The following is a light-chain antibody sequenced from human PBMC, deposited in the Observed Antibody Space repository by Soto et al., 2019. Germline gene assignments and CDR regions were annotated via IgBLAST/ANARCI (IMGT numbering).Light chain of an antibody. Sequence: SALTQPPSASGSPGQSVTISCTGTSSDVGAYDYVSWYQQKPGKAPKLMIYEINKRPSGVPDRFSGSRSGNTASLTVSGLQAEDEADYYCSAFAGSNNFPHVLGTGTTV. V-gene: IGLV2-8*01. CDR2: EIN. J-gene: IGLJ1*01. CDR1: SSDVGAYDY. CDR3: SAFAGSNNFPHV.